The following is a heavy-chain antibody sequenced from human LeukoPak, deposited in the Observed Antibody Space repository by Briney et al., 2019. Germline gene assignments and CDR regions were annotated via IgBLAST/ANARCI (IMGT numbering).Heavy chain of an antibody. CDR2: ISSSSSYI. J-gene: IGHJ6*03. Sequence: GGSLRLSCAASGFTFSSYSMNWVRQAPGKGLEWVSSISSSSSYIYYADSVKGRFTITRDNAKNSLYLQMNSLRAEDTAVYYCAREDLRTIYYYYYMDVWGKGTTVTVSS. D-gene: IGHD1-14*01. CDR1: GFTFSSYS. CDR3: AREDLRTIYYYYYMDV. V-gene: IGHV3-21*01.